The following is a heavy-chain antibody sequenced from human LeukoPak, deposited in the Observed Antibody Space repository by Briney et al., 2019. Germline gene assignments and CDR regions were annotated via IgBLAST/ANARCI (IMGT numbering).Heavy chain of an antibody. V-gene: IGHV1-2*02. CDR1: GYTFTGYY. Sequence: ASVKVSCKASGYTFTGYYMHWVRQAPGQGLEWMGWINPNSGGTNYAQKFQGRVTMTRDTSISTAYMELSRLRPDDTAVYYCARDDGYCSGGSCFTEYFQHWGQGTLVTVSS. D-gene: IGHD2-15*01. J-gene: IGHJ1*01. CDR3: ARDDGYCSGGSCFTEYFQH. CDR2: INPNSGGT.